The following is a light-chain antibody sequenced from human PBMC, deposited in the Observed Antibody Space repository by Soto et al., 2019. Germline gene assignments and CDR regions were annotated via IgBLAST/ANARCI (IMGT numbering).Light chain of an antibody. J-gene: IGLJ3*02. CDR3: SSYTSTEIGV. V-gene: IGLV2-14*01. CDR1: SSDVGGYDY. Sequence: QSALTQPASVSASPGQSITISCTGTSSDVGGYDYVSWYQQHPGKAPKLIIYQVTNRPSGVSNRFSGSKSGNTASLTISGLQPEDEAHYYCSSYTSTEIGVFGGGTMLTVL. CDR2: QVT.